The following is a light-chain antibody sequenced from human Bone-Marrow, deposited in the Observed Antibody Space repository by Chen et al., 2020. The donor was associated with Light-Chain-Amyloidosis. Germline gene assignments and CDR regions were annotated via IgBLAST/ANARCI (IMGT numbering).Light chain of an antibody. CDR1: NIGINT. V-gene: IGLV3-21*03. CDR2: DGF. Sequence: SSVLTQPPSVSVAPGRKASLTCRGHNIGINTVHWSQQKPGQAPVMVVYDGFDRPSGIPARFSGSKSANTATLRISGVEVGDEADYCCQVWDSGDLVVFGAGTKLTVL. CDR3: QVWDSGDLVV. J-gene: IGLJ2*01.